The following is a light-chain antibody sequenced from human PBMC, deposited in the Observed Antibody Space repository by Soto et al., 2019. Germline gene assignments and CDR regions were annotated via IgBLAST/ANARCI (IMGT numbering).Light chain of an antibody. J-gene: IGKJ1*01. Sequence: EIVMTQSPATLSVSPGERATLSCRASQSVTSNLAWYQQKPGQAPRLLIYGASTRATGIPARFRGSGSGTEFTLTISSLQSEDFAVYYCQQYNNWPTWTFGQGTRWIS. CDR2: GAS. V-gene: IGKV3-15*01. CDR3: QQYNNWPTWT. CDR1: QSVTSN.